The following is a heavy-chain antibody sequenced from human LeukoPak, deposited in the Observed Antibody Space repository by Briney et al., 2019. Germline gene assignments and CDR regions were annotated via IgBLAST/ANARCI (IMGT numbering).Heavy chain of an antibody. D-gene: IGHD6-13*01. Sequence: GGSLRLSCAASGFTFANYVTHWVRQAPGKGLEWVSAISGSGDTTYYADSVKGRFTISRDNAKNSLYLQMNSLRAEDTAVYYCARAPSSSNLLVFDYWGREPWSPSPQ. V-gene: IGHV3-48*03. CDR1: GFTFANYV. J-gene: IGHJ4*02. CDR3: ARAPSSSNLLVFDY. CDR2: ISGSGDTT.